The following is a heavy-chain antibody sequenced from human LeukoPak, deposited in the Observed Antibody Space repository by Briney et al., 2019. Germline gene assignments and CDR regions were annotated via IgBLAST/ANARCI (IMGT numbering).Heavy chain of an antibody. V-gene: IGHV4-4*07. CDR3: ARERQGWWLDS. CDR1: GGSISSYY. CDR2: IYSSGRT. D-gene: IGHD5-24*01. J-gene: IGHJ5*01. Sequence: PSETLSLTCTVSGGSISSYYWSWLRQPAGKGLEWIGRIYSSGRTDYNPSLKSRVTMSVDTSKNQFYQKLSSVTAADTALYYCARERQGWWLDSWGQGTLVTVSS.